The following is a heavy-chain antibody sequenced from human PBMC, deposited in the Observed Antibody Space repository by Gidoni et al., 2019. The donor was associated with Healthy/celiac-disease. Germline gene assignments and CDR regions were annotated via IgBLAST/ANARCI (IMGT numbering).Heavy chain of an antibody. CDR1: GFTFGAFG. CDR2: ISWNGGST. Sequence: EVQLVESGGGVVRPWGSLRSSCAASGFTFGAFGGSWVRQAPGKGLEWVSCISWNGGSTGYADSVKGRCTISRDNAKNSLYLQMNSLRAEDTALYHCAREVMDCSGGSCYPYFDHWGQGTLVTVSS. V-gene: IGHV3-20*01. D-gene: IGHD2-15*01. CDR3: AREVMDCSGGSCYPYFDH. J-gene: IGHJ4*02.